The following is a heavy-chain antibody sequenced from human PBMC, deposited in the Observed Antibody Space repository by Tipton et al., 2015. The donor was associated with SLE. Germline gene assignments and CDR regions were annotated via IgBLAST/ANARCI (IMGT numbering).Heavy chain of an antibody. CDR2: ISYSGST. V-gene: IGHV4-39*07. D-gene: IGHD1-26*01. J-gene: IGHJ5*02. CDR3: ARRGIAGAGDWFDP. CDR1: GGSTSSSNNY. Sequence: LRLSCSVSGGSTSSSNNYWGWIRQPPGKGLEWVGSISYSGSTWYNPSLKSRVTISVDTSKNQFSLSLSSVTAADTAIYYCARRGIAGAGDWFDPWGQGTLVTVSS.